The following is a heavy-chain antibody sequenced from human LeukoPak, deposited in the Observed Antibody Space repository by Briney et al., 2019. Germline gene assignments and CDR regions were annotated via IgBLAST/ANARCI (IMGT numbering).Heavy chain of an antibody. CDR3: AKDKGNAVRGVNYYYYYYMDV. V-gene: IGHV3-66*01. CDR2: IYSGGST. CDR1: GFTVSSNY. Sequence: GGSLRLSCAASGFTVSSNYMSWVRQAPGKGLEWVSVIYSGGSTYYADSVKGRFTISRDNSKNTLYLQMNSLRAEDTAVYYCAKDKGNAVRGVNYYYYYYMDVWGKGTTVTISS. D-gene: IGHD3-10*01. J-gene: IGHJ6*03.